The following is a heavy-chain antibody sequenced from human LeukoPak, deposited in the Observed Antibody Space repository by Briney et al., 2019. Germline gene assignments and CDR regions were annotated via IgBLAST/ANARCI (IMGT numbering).Heavy chain of an antibody. CDR1: GDTVSSNSAA. CDR3: ARGFALDF. CDR2: TYYRSKWYY. V-gene: IGHV6-1*01. J-gene: IGHJ3*01. Sequence: SQTLSLTCNISGDTVSSNSAAWNWIRQSPSRGLEWLGRTYYRSKWYYDYAVSVKSRITISPDTSKNQFSLQLNSVTADDTAVYYCARGFALDFWGQGTMVTVSS.